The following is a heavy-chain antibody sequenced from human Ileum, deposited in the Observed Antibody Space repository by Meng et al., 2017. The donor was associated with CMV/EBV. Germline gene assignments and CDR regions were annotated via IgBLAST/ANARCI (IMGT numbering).Heavy chain of an antibody. CDR2: ISSSSSTI. D-gene: IGHD3-22*01. J-gene: IGHJ5*02. Sequence: GESLKISCAASGFSFSTYSVNWVRQAPGKGLEWVSYISSSSSTIYYADSVKGRFTVSRDNAQNSLYLQMNNLRAEDTAVYYCARGVYDSSGYYYPWGQGTLVTVSS. CDR1: GFSFSTYS. V-gene: IGHV3-48*04. CDR3: ARGVYDSSGYYYP.